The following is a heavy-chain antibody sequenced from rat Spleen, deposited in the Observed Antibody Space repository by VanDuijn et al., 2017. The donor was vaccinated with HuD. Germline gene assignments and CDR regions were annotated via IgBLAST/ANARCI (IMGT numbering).Heavy chain of an antibody. CDR1: GFTFNNCD. Sequence: EVQLVESGGGLVQPGRSLKLSCVASGFTFNNCDMAWVRQTPTKGLEWVASISPGGGNTYYRDSVKGRFTVSRDNAKSILYLQMDSQRSEDTATYYCARRHYGYTDYFDYWGQGVMVTVSS. J-gene: IGHJ2*01. D-gene: IGHD1-6*01. CDR2: ISPGGGNT. V-gene: IGHV5-25*01. CDR3: ARRHYGYTDYFDY.